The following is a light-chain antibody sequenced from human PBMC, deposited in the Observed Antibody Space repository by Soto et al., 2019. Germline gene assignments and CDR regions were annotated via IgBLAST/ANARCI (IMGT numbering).Light chain of an antibody. CDR3: QQYNKWPIT. CDR1: QSVAGN. J-gene: IGKJ5*01. CDR2: GVS. V-gene: IGKV3-15*01. Sequence: EIVRTQSPATLSLSPGETATLSCRASQSVAGNLAWYQQKPGQPPRLLIYGVSTRATGVPARVSGSGSGTEFTLTISSLQSEDFAVYYCQQYNKWPITFGQGTRLEI.